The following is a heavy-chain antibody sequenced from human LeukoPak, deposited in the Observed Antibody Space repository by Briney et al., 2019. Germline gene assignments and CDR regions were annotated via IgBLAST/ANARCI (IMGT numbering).Heavy chain of an antibody. CDR3: ARTNPVYGDFDY. CDR2: IFPDGRK. J-gene: IGHJ4*02. Sequence: PGGSLRLSCPASGLTLPHNYMSWVRQAPGKGLEWVSFIFPDGRKYHSDSLKGRFTISRDKSKNTVLLQINGLSADDTALYHCARTNPVYGDFDYWGQGVLVTVAS. CDR1: GLTLPHNY. D-gene: IGHD4-17*01. V-gene: IGHV3-53*01.